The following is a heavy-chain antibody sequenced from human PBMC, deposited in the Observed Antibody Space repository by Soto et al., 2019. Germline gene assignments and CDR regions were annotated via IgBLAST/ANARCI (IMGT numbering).Heavy chain of an antibody. V-gene: IGHV3-66*01. J-gene: IGHJ6*02. CDR1: GFTVSTDW. CDR2: IRSGGNT. CDR3: VRENYYYGMGV. Sequence: EVQLVESGGGLVQPGGSLRLSCAASGFTVSTDWMYWVRQAPGKGLEWVSVIRSGGNTYYADSVEGRFTISRDNSKNTVYLQMNSLRAEDTAVYYCVRENYYYGMGVWGQGTTVTVSS.